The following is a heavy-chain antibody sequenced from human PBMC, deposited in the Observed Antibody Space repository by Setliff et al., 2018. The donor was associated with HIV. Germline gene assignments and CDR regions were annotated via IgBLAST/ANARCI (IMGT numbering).Heavy chain of an antibody. CDR3: ARCGWNAWGGPSDN. Sequence: ASVKVSCKASGYPFTSYGISWVRQAPGQGLEWMGWISAYNGNTNYAQKLQGRVTMTTDTSTTTAYMELRSLRSDDTAVYYCARCGWNAWGGPSDNWGQGTLVTVSS. J-gene: IGHJ4*02. V-gene: IGHV1-18*04. D-gene: IGHD1-1*01. CDR2: ISAYNGNT. CDR1: GYPFTSYG.